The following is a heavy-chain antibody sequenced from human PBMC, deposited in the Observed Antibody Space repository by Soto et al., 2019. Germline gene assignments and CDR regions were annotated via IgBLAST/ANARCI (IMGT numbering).Heavy chain of an antibody. CDR2: ISGSGGST. Sequence: PGGSLRLSCAASGFTFSSFAMSWVRQAPGKGLDWASAISGSGGSTYSADSVKGRFTISRDNSKNTLYLQMSSLRAEDTAVYYCARGLSAGKGSPPDFWGQGYLVTVSS. CDR3: ARGLSAGKGSPPDF. J-gene: IGHJ4*02. CDR1: GFTFSSFA. D-gene: IGHD6-13*01. V-gene: IGHV3-23*01.